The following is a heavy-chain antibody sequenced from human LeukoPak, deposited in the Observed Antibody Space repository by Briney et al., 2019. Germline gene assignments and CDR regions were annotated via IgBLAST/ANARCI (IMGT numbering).Heavy chain of an antibody. CDR3: ARYDFWSGEYYYYYMDV. Sequence: GGSLRLSCAASGFTFSSYSMNWVRQAPGKGLEWVSYIGSSSSSTKYYADSLKGRFTISRDNAKNSLYLQMNSLRAEDTAVYYCARYDFWSGEYYYYYMDVWGKGTTVTVSS. CDR1: GFTFSSYS. V-gene: IGHV3-48*01. D-gene: IGHD3-3*01. CDR2: IGSSSSSTK. J-gene: IGHJ6*03.